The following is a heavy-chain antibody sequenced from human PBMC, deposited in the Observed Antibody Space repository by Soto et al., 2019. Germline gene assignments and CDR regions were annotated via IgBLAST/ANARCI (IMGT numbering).Heavy chain of an antibody. CDR1: GGSFSGYY. D-gene: IGHD3-10*01. CDR3: ARGRPGTGYLVRGVPRQHYAMDV. J-gene: IGHJ6*02. Sequence: PSETLSLTCAVYGGSFSGYYWSWIRQPPGKGLEWIGEINHSGSTNYNPSLKSRVTISVDTSKNQFSLKLSSVTAADTAVYYCARGRPGTGYLVRGVPRQHYAMDVWGQGTTVTVSS. V-gene: IGHV4-34*01. CDR2: INHSGST.